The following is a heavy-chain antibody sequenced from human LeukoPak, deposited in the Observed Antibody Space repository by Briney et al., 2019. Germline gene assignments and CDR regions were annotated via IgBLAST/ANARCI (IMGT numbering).Heavy chain of an antibody. V-gene: IGHV4-31*03. CDR2: IYYSGST. Sequence: PSETLSLTCTVSGGSINSGGYYWSWIRQHPGKGLAWIGYIYYSGSTYSNPSLKSRLTISVDTSKNQFSLKLSSVTAADTAVYYCARDRDGYNGLDYWGQGTLVTVSS. CDR3: ARDRDGYNGLDY. J-gene: IGHJ4*02. D-gene: IGHD5-24*01. CDR1: GGSINSGGYY.